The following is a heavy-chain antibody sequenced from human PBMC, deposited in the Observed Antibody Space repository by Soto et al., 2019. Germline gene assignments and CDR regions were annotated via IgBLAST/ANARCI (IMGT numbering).Heavy chain of an antibody. J-gene: IGHJ5*02. Sequence: QVQLQESGPGLVKPSETLSLTCTVSGGSISSYYWSWIRQPPGKGLEWIGYIYYSGSTNYNPSLKSRVTISVDTSKNQFSLKLSSVTAADTAVYYCARSGSEDIVVVPAALENWFDPWGQGTLVTVSS. CDR1: GGSISSYY. CDR2: IYYSGST. D-gene: IGHD2-2*01. CDR3: ARSGSEDIVVVPAALENWFDP. V-gene: IGHV4-59*01.